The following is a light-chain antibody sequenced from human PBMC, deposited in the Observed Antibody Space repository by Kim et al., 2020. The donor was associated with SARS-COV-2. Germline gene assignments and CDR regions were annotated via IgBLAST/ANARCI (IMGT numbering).Light chain of an antibody. CDR3: QQYNTNPYT. CDR1: QSISIW. Sequence: SESVGDIVTITCRASQSISIWLAWYQQKPGKAPNLLIYKASSLESGVPSRFSGSGSGTEFTLTISSLQPDDFAIYYCQQYNTNPYTFGQGTKLEI. J-gene: IGKJ2*01. V-gene: IGKV1-5*03. CDR2: KAS.